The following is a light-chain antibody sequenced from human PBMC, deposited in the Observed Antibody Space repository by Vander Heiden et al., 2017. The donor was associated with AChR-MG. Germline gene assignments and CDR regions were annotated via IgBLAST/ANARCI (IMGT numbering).Light chain of an antibody. CDR3: QQYGSPLT. V-gene: IGKV3-20*01. CDR1: QSVSSFY. Sequence: ETGFTQSPGTLSLSPRERATLSCRASQSVSSFYLAWYQQQPGQPPRLLIYGASRRATVIPHRFGGGGSRAYITLTISRLEAEDFAVYYCQQYGSPLTFGGGTKVEIK. J-gene: IGKJ4*01. CDR2: GAS.